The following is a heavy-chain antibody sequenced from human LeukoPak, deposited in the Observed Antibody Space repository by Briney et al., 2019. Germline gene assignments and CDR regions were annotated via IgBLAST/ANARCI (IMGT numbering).Heavy chain of an antibody. D-gene: IGHD6-19*01. Sequence: QPGRSLRLSCAASAFTFSSRGMHWVRQAPGKGLEWVAAISYDGSNKYYADSVKGRFTISRDNSKNTLYLQMNSLRAEDTAVYYCARLYSSGWYPDYWGQGTLVTVSS. CDR1: AFTFSSRG. V-gene: IGHV3-33*01. J-gene: IGHJ4*02. CDR2: ISYDGSNK. CDR3: ARLYSSGWYPDY.